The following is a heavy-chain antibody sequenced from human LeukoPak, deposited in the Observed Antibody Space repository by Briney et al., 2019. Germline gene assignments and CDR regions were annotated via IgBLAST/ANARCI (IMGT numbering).Heavy chain of an antibody. D-gene: IGHD3-22*01. CDR1: GGSISGYY. V-gene: IGHV4-59*01. J-gene: IGHJ4*02. Sequence: SETLSLTCAISGGSISGYYWSWSRQPPGRGVEWIGNLFHTRGAWYKSSLKSRVTTSVDTSKNEFSLRLSSVTAADTAVYYCATDVPKTYYYDSSGYFYFDYWGQGTLVTVSS. CDR2: LFHTRGA. CDR3: ATDVPKTYYYDSSGYFYFDY.